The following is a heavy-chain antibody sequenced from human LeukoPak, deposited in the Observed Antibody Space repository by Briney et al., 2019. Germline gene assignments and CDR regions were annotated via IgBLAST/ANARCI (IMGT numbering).Heavy chain of an antibody. Sequence: PGRSLRLSCAASGFTFSSYAMHWVRQAPGKGLEWVAVISYDGSNKYYADSVKGRFTISRDNSKNTLYLQMNSLGAEDTAVYYCARDSIPYYYYYYMDVWGKGTTVTVSS. CDR2: ISYDGSNK. V-gene: IGHV3-30*04. J-gene: IGHJ6*03. CDR3: ARDSIPYYYYYYMDV. CDR1: GFTFSSYA.